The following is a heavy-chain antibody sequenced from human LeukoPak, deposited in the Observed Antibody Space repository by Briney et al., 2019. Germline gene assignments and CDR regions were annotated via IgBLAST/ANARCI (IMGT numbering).Heavy chain of an antibody. D-gene: IGHD6-19*01. Sequence: PGGSLRLSCVTSGFTFSNYWMTWVRQAPGKGLEWVANIKQDGSETFYVDSVMGRFTISRDNAKNSLYLQMNSLRAEDTAVYYCARDYSWWLGYFLHWGQGTLVTVSS. V-gene: IGHV3-7*01. J-gene: IGHJ1*01. CDR2: IKQDGSET. CDR3: ARDYSWWLGYFLH. CDR1: GFTFSNYW.